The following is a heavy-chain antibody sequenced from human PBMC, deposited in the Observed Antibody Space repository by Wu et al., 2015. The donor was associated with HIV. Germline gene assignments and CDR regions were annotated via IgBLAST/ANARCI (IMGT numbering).Heavy chain of an antibody. Sequence: QVHLLQSGAEVKKSGSSVRVSCKASGATFSVYALSWVRQAPGQGLEWMGWINPNSGGTNYAQKFQGRVTMTRDTSISTAYMELSRLRSDDTAVYYCALGIGPSEPFDYWGQGTLVTVSS. CDR3: ALGIGPSEPFDY. V-gene: IGHV1-2*02. J-gene: IGHJ4*02. CDR2: INPNSGGT. D-gene: IGHD7-27*01. CDR1: GATFSVYA.